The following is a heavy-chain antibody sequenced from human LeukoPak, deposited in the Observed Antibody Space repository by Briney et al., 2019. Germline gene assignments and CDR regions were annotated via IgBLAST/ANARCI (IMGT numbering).Heavy chain of an antibody. D-gene: IGHD3-16*01. CDR2: FDPEDGET. CDR1: GYTLTELS. J-gene: IGHJ3*02. V-gene: IGHV1-24*01. CDR3: ATDRPAYDYVWGSFNDAFDI. Sequence: GASVKVSCKVSGYTLTELSMHWVRQAPGKGLEWMGGFDPEDGETIYAQKFQGRVTMTEDTSTDTAHMELSSLRSEDTAVYYCATDRPAYDYVWGSFNDAFDIWGQGTMVTVSS.